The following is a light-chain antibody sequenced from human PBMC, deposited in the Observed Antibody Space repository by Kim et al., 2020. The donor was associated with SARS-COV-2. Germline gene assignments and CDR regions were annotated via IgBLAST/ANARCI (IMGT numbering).Light chain of an antibody. J-gene: IGKJ2*01. CDR2: GAS. Sequence: ERVMTQSPGTLSVSPGERVTLSCRASQSVDTNLAWYQQKPGQPPRLLIYGASTRATDIPARFSGSGSGTEFTLIISSLQSEDFAVYYCQQYSHWPPYTFGQGTKLEI. V-gene: IGKV3-15*01. CDR1: QSVDTN. CDR3: QQYSHWPPYT.